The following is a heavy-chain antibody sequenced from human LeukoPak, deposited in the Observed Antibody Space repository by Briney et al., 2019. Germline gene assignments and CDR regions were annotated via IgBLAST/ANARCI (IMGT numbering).Heavy chain of an antibody. J-gene: IGHJ5*02. CDR2: IYYSGST. V-gene: IGHV4-39*07. CDR3: ARDPFKVTA. D-gene: IGHD5-18*01. Sequence: SETLSLTCTVSGGSISSSSYYWGWIRQPPGKGLEWIGSIYYSGSTYYNPSLKSRVTISVDTSKNQFSLKLSSVTAADTAVYYCARDPFKVTAWGQGTLVTVSS. CDR1: GGSISSSSYY.